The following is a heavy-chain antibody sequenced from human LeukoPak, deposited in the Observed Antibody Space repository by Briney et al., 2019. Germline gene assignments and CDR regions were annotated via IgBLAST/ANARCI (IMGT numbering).Heavy chain of an antibody. V-gene: IGHV4-59*08. J-gene: IGHJ5*02. D-gene: IGHD6-13*01. CDR2: IYYSGST. Sequence: EASETLSLTCTVSGGSISSYYWSWIRQPPGKGLEWIGYIYYSGSTNYNPSLMSRVTISVDTSKNQFSLKLSSVTAADTAAYYCARRGYSSSNWFDPWGQGTLVTVSS. CDR1: GGSISSYY. CDR3: ARRGYSSSNWFDP.